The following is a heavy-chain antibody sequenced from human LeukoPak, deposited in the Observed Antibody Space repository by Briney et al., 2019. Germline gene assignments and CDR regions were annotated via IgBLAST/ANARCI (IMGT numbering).Heavy chain of an antibody. Sequence: YADSVKGRFTISRDNSKNTLYLQMNSLRAEDTAVYYCARGSAMATSHWGQGTLVTVSS. CDR3: ARGSAMATSH. D-gene: IGHD5-18*01. V-gene: IGHV3-53*01. J-gene: IGHJ4*02.